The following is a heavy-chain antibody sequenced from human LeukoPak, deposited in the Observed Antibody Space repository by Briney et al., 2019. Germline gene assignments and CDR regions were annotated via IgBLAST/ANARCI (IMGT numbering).Heavy chain of an antibody. CDR1: GFTFDDYA. D-gene: IGHD3-10*01. V-gene: IGHV3-9*03. J-gene: IGHJ3*02. CDR2: ISWNSGSI. CDR3: LSSRGI. Sequence: GRSLRLSCAASGFTFDDYAMHWVRQAPGKGLEWVSGISWNSGSIGYADSVKGRFTISRDNAKNSLYLQMNSLRAEDMALYYCLSSRGIWGQGTMVTVSS.